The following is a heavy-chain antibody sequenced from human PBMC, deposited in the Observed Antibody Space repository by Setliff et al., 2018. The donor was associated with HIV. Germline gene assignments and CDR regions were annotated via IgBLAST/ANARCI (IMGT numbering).Heavy chain of an antibody. CDR3: ARDLSPYGSGDPYYYYGMDV. D-gene: IGHD3-10*01. CDR1: GGSISSSGNY. V-gene: IGHV4-31*03. CDR2: IYYTGST. Sequence: SETLSLTCTVSGGSISSSGNYWTWIRQRPGKGLEWNGYIYYTGSTYYHPSLKSRVLISVDTSNNLFSLSLRSVTAADTAVYYCARDLSPYGSGDPYYYYGMDVWGQGTTVTVSS. J-gene: IGHJ6*02.